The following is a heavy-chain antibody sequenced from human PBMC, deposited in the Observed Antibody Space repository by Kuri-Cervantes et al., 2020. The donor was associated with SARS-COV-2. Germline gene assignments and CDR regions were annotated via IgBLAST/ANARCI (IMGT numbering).Heavy chain of an antibody. D-gene: IGHD2-2*01. Sequence: SETLSLTCTVSGGSISSSSYYWGWIRQPPGKGLEWIGSIYYSGSTYYTPSLKSRVTISVDTSKNQFSLKLSSVTAADTDVYYCASIGYCSSTSCFAGRGDYWGQGTLVTVSS. CDR1: GGSISSSSYY. J-gene: IGHJ4*02. CDR2: IYYSGST. CDR3: ASIGYCSSTSCFAGRGDY. V-gene: IGHV4-39*01.